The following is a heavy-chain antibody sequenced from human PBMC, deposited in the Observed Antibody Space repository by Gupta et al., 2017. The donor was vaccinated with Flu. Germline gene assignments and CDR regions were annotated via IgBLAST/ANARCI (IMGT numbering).Heavy chain of an antibody. CDR3: TTDIWDPRDYGMDV. V-gene: IGHV3-15*01. CDR2: IKSKTDGGTT. J-gene: IGHJ6*02. Sequence: EVQLVESGGGLVKPGGSLRLSCAPPGFTFSNAWMSWVRQAPGKGLEWVGRIKSKTDGGTTDYAAPGKGRFTISRDDSKNTLYLQMNSLKTEDTAVYYCTTDIWDPRDYGMDVWGQGTTVTVSS. D-gene: IGHD1-26*01. CDR1: GFTFSNAW.